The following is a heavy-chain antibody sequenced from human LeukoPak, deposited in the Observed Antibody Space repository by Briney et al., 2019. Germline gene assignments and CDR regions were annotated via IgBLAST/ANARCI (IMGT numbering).Heavy chain of an antibody. CDR2: ISSSGSTI. CDR3: AELGITMIGGV. CDR1: GFTFSTCS. J-gene: IGHJ6*04. V-gene: IGHV3-48*04. Sequence: GGSLRLSCAASGFTFSTCSMNWVRQAPGKGLEWVSYISSSGSTIYYADSVKGRFTISRDNAKNSLYLQMNSLRAEDTAVYCAELGITMIGGVWGKGTTVTIPS. D-gene: IGHD3-10*02.